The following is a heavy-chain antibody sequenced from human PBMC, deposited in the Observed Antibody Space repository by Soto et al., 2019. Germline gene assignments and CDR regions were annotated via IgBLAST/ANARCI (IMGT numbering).Heavy chain of an antibody. CDR1: GYSFTNSW. CDR3: TRQSETYYDSSGYYFDY. D-gene: IGHD3-22*01. Sequence: GESLKISCKGSGYSFTNSWINWVRQLPGKGLEWMGRLDPRDSYANYSPSFQGHVTISADKSISTAYLQWSSLKASDTAMYYCTRQSETYYDSSGYYFDYWGQGTLVTVSS. V-gene: IGHV5-10-1*01. J-gene: IGHJ4*02. CDR2: LDPRDSYA.